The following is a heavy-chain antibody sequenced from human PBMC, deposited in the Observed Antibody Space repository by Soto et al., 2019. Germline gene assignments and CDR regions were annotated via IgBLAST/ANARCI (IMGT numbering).Heavy chain of an antibody. Sequence: QVQLQESGPGLVMPSETMSLTCTVSGGAITYYWSWMRPPPGKTLEWIGYIYYGGTTLDNPSLESRVTISVDTSKNHVSLKLTSVTAADTAVYYGAIHAVICKLQKGMDVCCHGTTVSVSS. CDR2: IYYGGTT. CDR1: GGAITYY. J-gene: IGHJ6*02. D-gene: IGHD3-16*02. V-gene: IGHV4-59*01. CDR3: AIHAVICKLQKGMDV.